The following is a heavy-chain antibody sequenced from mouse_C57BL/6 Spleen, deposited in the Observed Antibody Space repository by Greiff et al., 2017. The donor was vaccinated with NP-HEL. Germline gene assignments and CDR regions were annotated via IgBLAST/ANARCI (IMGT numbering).Heavy chain of an antibody. V-gene: IGHV3-6*01. Sequence: VQLKQSGPGLVKPSQSLSLTCSVTGYSITSGYYWNWIRQFPGNKLEWMGYISYDGSNNYNPSLKNRISITRDTSKNQFFLKLNSVTTEDIATYYCARDEGIRSYFDYWGQGTTLTVSS. CDR3: ARDEGIRSYFDY. CDR2: ISYDGSN. J-gene: IGHJ2*01. CDR1: GYSITSGYY.